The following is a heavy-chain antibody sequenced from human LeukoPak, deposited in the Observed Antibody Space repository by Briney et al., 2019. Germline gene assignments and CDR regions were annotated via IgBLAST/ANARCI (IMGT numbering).Heavy chain of an antibody. CDR3: ARGRFYYDSSGYLGAFDI. V-gene: IGHV4-34*01. Sequence: SETLSLTCAVYGGSFSAYYWSWIRQPPGKGLEWIGEINHSGSTNYNPSLKSRVTISVDTSKNQFSLKLSSVTAADTAVYYCARGRFYYDSSGYLGAFDIRGQGTMVTVSS. CDR1: GGSFSAYY. CDR2: INHSGST. D-gene: IGHD3-22*01. J-gene: IGHJ3*02.